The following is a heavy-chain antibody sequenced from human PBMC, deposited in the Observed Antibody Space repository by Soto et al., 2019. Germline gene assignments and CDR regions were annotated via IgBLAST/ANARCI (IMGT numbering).Heavy chain of an antibody. CDR2: VNPIVSMS. D-gene: IGHD3-10*01. Sequence: SVKVSCKASGDTFSFYTINWVRQAPGLGLEWMGRVNPIVSMSNYAQKFQGRVKITADKSTNTAYMQLSSLRSEDTAIYYCAASYGSGYRAFDYWGQGALVTVSS. V-gene: IGHV1-69*02. J-gene: IGHJ4*02. CDR3: AASYGSGYRAFDY. CDR1: GDTFSFYT.